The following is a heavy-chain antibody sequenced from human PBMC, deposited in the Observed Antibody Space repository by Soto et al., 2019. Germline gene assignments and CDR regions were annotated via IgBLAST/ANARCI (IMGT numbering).Heavy chain of an antibody. J-gene: IGHJ5*02. CDR2: IYATGTT. D-gene: IGHD1-1*01. V-gene: IGHV4-4*07. Sequence: SETLSLTCNVSGSYISSFYWSWIRKSAGKGLEWIGRIYATGTTDYNPSLKSRVMMSVDTSKKQFSLKLRSVTAADTAVYYCVRDGTKTLRDWFDPWGQGISVTVS. CDR1: GSYISSFY. CDR3: VRDGTKTLRDWFDP.